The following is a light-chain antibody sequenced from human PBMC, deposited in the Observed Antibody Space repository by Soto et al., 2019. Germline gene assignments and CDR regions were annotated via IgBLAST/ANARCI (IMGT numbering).Light chain of an antibody. Sequence: DIQLTQSPSFLSASVGDRVTITCRASQASSYFLAWYQQKPGKAPKLLIYGASTLQSGVPSRFSGSGSGTEFTLTISSLQPEDFATYHCQQFKSYPFTFGGGTNVEIK. CDR1: QASSYF. J-gene: IGKJ4*01. V-gene: IGKV1-9*01. CDR2: GAS. CDR3: QQFKSYPFT.